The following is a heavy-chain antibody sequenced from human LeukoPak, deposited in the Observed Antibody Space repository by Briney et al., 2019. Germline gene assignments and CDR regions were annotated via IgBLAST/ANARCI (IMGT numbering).Heavy chain of an antibody. CDR1: GGSFSGYY. J-gene: IGHJ4*02. D-gene: IGHD3-10*01. CDR3: ARLAIHYYGSGSYIDY. CDR2: INHSGST. V-gene: IGHV4-34*01. Sequence: SETLSLTCAVYGGSFSGYYWSWIRQPPGKWLEWIGEINHSGSTNYNPSLKSRVTISVDTSKNQFSLKLSSVTAADTAVYYCARLAIHYYGSGSYIDYWGQGTLVTVSS.